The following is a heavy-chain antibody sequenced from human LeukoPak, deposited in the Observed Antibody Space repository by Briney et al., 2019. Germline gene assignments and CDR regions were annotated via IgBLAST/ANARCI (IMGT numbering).Heavy chain of an antibody. Sequence: GGSLRLSCAASGFTVSSKYMSWVRQAPGKGLEWVSVIYNGGSTYYADSVKGRFTISRDNSKNTLYLQMNSLRAEDTAVYYCAKDHYGYDSSGYNAFDIWGQGTMVTVSS. D-gene: IGHD3-22*01. CDR3: AKDHYGYDSSGYNAFDI. CDR2: IYNGGST. CDR1: GFTVSSKY. J-gene: IGHJ3*02. V-gene: IGHV3-53*01.